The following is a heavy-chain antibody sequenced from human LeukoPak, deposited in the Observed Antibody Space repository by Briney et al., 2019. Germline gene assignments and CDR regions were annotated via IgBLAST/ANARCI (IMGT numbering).Heavy chain of an antibody. CDR3: ARDRMITFGGVIDNNWFDP. J-gene: IGHJ5*02. CDR2: IYYSGST. CDR1: GGSISSYY. V-gene: IGHV4-59*01. Sequence: SETLSLTCTVSGGSISSYYWSWIRQPPGKGLEWIGYIYYSGSTNYNPSLKSRVTISVDTSKNQFSLKLSSVTAADTAVYYCARDRMITFGGVIDNNWFDPWGQGTLVTVSS. D-gene: IGHD3-16*02.